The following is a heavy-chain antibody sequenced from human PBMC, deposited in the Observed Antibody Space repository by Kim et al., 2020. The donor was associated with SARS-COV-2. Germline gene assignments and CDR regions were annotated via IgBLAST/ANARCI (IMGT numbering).Heavy chain of an antibody. CDR1: GGSISSGGYY. CDR3: ARGLGYCSGGSCQSYYYYYGMDV. Sequence: SETLSLTCTVSGGSISSGGYYWSCIRQHPGKGLEWIGYIYYSGSTYYNPSLQSRITISVDTSKNQLSLKLSSVTAADTAVYYCARGLGYCSGGSCQSYYYYYGMDVWGQGTTVTVSS. CDR2: IYYSGST. V-gene: IGHV4-31*03. J-gene: IGHJ6*02. D-gene: IGHD2-15*01.